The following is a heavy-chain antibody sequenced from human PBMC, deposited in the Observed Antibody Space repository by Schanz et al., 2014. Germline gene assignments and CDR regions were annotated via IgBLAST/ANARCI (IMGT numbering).Heavy chain of an antibody. Sequence: VQLQQWGAGLLKPSETLSLTCAVYGGSFSGYYWTWIRQPPGKGLEWVGRVKSKADGGTTAYAAPVEGRFTVSRDDSKNMLYLQMDRLKIEDTAVYYCAADPRDWATYDGFDMWGQGTRVTVSS. J-gene: IGHJ3*02. D-gene: IGHD2-21*01. CDR2: VKSKADGGTT. V-gene: IGHV3-15*01. CDR1: GGSFSGYY. CDR3: AADPRDWATYDGFDM.